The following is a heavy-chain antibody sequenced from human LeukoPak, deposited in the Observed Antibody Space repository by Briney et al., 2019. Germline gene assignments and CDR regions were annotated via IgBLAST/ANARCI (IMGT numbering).Heavy chain of an antibody. CDR3: ARVPSGSRWTHYYYYYYMDV. J-gene: IGHJ6*03. CDR2: INHSGST. D-gene: IGHD6-13*01. CDR1: GGSFSGYY. V-gene: IGHV4-34*01. Sequence: SETLSLTCAVYGGSFSGYYWSWIRQPPGKGLEWIGEINHSGSTNYNPSLKSRVTISVDTSKNQFSLKLSSVTAADTAVYYCARVPSGSRWTHYYYYYYMDVWGKGTTVTVSS.